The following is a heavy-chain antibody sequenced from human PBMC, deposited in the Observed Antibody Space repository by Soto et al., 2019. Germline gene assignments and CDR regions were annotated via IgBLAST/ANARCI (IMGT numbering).Heavy chain of an antibody. CDR2: TSGSGGST. CDR3: AKDMGLGAVAGFDY. Sequence: EVQLLESGGGLVQPGGSLRLSCAASGFTFSSYAMSWVRQAPGKGLEWVSATSGSGGSTYYADSVKGRFTISRDHSKSTLFLQMNSLRADDTAVYYCAKDMGLGAVAGFDYWGQGTLVTVSS. J-gene: IGHJ4*02. V-gene: IGHV3-23*01. D-gene: IGHD6-19*01. CDR1: GFTFSSYA.